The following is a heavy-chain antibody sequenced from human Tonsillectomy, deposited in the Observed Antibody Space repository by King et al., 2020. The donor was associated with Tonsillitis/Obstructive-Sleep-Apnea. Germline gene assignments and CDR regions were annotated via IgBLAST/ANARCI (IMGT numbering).Heavy chain of an antibody. J-gene: IGHJ2*01. CDR3: TRDRGGYFDL. Sequence: VQLVESGGGLVQPGRSLRLSCTASGFTFGDYAMSWVRQAPGKGLEWVGFIRSKAYGGTTEYAASVKGRFTISRDASKSIAYLQMNSLKTEDTAVYYCTRDRGGYFDLWGRGTLVTVSS. CDR2: IRSKAYGGTT. CDR1: GFTFGDYA. D-gene: IGHD3-10*01. V-gene: IGHV3-49*04.